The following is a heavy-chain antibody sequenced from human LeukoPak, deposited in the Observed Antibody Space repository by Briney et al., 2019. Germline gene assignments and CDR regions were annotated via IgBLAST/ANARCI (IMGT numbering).Heavy chain of an antibody. V-gene: IGHV3-30*18. CDR1: GFTFSSYG. Sequence: GGSLRLSCAASGFTFSSYGMHWVRQAPGKGLEWVAVISYDGSNKYYADSVKGRFTISRDNSKNTLYLQMNSLRAEDTAVYHCAKEFIPSYDYVWGSYRYFDYWGQGTLVTVSS. CDR3: AKEFIPSYDYVWGSYRYFDY. J-gene: IGHJ4*02. CDR2: ISYDGSNK. D-gene: IGHD3-16*02.